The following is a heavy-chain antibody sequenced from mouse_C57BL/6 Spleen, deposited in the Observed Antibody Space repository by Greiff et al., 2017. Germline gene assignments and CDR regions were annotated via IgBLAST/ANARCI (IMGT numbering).Heavy chain of an antibody. CDR2: INPNNGGT. V-gene: IGHV1-22*01. Sequence: VQLQQSGPELVKPGASVKMSCKASGYTFTDYNMHWVKQSHGKSLEWIGYINPNNGGTSYNQKFKGKATLTVNKSSSTAYMELRSLTSEDSAVYYCAREDDYDTYYFDYWGQGTTLTVSS. CDR3: AREDDYDTYYFDY. CDR1: GYTFTDYN. D-gene: IGHD2-4*01. J-gene: IGHJ2*01.